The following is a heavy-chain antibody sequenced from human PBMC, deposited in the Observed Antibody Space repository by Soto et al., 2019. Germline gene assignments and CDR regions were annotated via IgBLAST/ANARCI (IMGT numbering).Heavy chain of an antibody. CDR3: ARAPTWTNNWFDP. V-gene: IGHV4-30-4*01. J-gene: IGHJ5*02. Sequence: QVQLQESGPGLVKPSLTLSLTCTVSGGSISSGDYYWSWIRQPPGKGLEWIGYIYYSGSTYYNPSLKSRVTISVDTSKNQFSLKLSSVTAADTAVYYCARAPTWTNNWFDPWGQGTLVTVSS. CDR2: IYYSGST. D-gene: IGHD3-3*01. CDR1: GGSISSGDYY.